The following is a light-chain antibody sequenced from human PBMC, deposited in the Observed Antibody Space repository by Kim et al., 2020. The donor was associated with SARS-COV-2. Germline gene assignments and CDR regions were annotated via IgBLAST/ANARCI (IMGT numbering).Light chain of an antibody. Sequence: QSVLTQPPSASGTPGQRVTISCSGSSSNIGSNAVHWYQQLPGTGPKLLIYTNNQRPSGVPDRFSGSKSGTSASLAISGLQSEDEADYYCAALDDSLNGWVFGGETQLTVL. CDR1: SSNIGSNA. CDR2: TNN. J-gene: IGLJ3*02. CDR3: AALDDSLNGWV. V-gene: IGLV1-44*01.